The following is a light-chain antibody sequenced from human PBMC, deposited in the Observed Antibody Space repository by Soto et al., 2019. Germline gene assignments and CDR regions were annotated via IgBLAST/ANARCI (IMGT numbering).Light chain of an antibody. CDR3: MQALQTPLT. CDR2: LGS. J-gene: IGKJ4*01. V-gene: IGKV2-28*01. Sequence: IVITQSPLSLPVTPGAPASISCRSSQSLLHSNGYNYLDWYLQKPGQSPQLLIYLGSNRASGVPDRFSGSVSGTDFTMKISRVEAEDVGVYYCMQALQTPLTFGGGTKVE. CDR1: QSLLHSNGYNY.